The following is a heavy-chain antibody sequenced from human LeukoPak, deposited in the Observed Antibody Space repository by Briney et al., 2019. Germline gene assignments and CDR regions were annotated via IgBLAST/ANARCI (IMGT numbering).Heavy chain of an antibody. CDR1: GFTFSSYA. Sequence: GGSLRLSCAASGFTFSSYAMSWVRQAPGKGLEWVSAISSSSSYIYYADSLKGRFTISRDNAKNSLYLQMNSLRAEDTAVYYCAKVLTVAGNTMGDYWGQGTLVTVSS. D-gene: IGHD3-10*01. CDR2: ISSSSSYI. CDR3: AKVLTVAGNTMGDY. V-gene: IGHV3-21*01. J-gene: IGHJ4*02.